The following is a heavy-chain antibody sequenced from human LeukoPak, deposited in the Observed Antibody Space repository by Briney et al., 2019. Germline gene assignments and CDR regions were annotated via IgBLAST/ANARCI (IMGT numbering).Heavy chain of an antibody. CDR2: ITTNGGSI. D-gene: IGHD3-10*01. V-gene: IGHV3-64*01. J-gene: IGHJ4*02. Sequence: GGSLRLSCAASGFTFSDHPMHWVRQAPGKGLEYVSTITTNGGSIYYANSVKGRFTISRDNSKNTLYLQMGSLRAEDMAVYYCARVKLGGSGSLDCWGQGTLVTVSS. CDR1: GFTFSDHP. CDR3: ARVKLGGSGSLDC.